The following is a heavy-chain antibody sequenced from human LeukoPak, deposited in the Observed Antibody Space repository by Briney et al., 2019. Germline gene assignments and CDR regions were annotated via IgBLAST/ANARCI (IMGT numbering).Heavy chain of an antibody. CDR1: GGSISSYD. Sequence: SETLSLTCFVSGGSISSYDWSWIRQPPGKGLEWIGYISYTGSTNYNPSLKSRVTMSGDTPKNQFSLKLSSVTAADTAVYYCVRVGGSPLGALDIWGQGTMVTVSS. V-gene: IGHV4-59*01. CDR2: ISYTGST. J-gene: IGHJ3*02. CDR3: VRVGGSPLGALDI.